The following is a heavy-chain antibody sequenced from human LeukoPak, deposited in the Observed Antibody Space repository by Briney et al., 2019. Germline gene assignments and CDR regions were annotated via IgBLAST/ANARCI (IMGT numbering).Heavy chain of an antibody. CDR1: GGTFSSYA. V-gene: IGHV1-69*06. Sequence: ASVKVSCKASGGTFSSYAISWVRQAPGQGLEWMGGIIPIFGTANYAQKFQGRVTITADKSTSTAYMELSSLRSEDTAVYYCARDGYCSGGSCYSPDYWGQGTLVTVSS. CDR3: ARDGYCSGGSCYSPDY. CDR2: IIPIFGTA. J-gene: IGHJ4*02. D-gene: IGHD2-15*01.